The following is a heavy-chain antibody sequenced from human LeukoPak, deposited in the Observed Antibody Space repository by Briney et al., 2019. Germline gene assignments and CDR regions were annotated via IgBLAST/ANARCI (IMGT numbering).Heavy chain of an antibody. CDR3: ARAQLWPVDAFDI. D-gene: IGHD5-18*01. J-gene: IGHJ3*02. CDR1: GFTFSSYW. Sequence: PGGSLRLSCSASGFTFSSYWMSWVRQAPGKGLEWVANIKQDGSEKYYVDSVKGRFTISRDNAKNSLYLQMNSLRAEDTAVYYCARAQLWPVDAFDIWGQGTMVTVSS. CDR2: IKQDGSEK. V-gene: IGHV3-7*04.